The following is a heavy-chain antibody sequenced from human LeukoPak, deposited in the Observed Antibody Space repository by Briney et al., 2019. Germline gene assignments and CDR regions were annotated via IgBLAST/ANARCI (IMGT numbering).Heavy chain of an antibody. CDR3: ARVERDCSGGSCYYYYYAMDV. D-gene: IGHD2-15*01. V-gene: IGHV4-34*01. CDR1: GGSFSGYY. J-gene: IGHJ6*02. CDR2: INHSGST. Sequence: PSETLSLTCAVYGGSFSGYYWSWIRQPPGKGLEWIGEINHSGSTNYNPSLKSRVTISVDTSKNQFSLKLSSVTAADTAVYYCARVERDCSGGSCYYYYYAMDVWGQGTTVTVSS.